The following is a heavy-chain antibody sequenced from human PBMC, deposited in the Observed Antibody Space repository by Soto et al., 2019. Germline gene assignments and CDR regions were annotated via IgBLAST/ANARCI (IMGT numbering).Heavy chain of an antibody. CDR2: IYSAGST. J-gene: IGHJ4*02. D-gene: IGHD3-22*01. CDR1: GFSVRTKY. Sequence: GGSLRLSCAASGFSVRTKYINWVRQAPGKGLEWVSVIYSAGSTYYADSVRGRFTISRDNSKNTVYLQMNSLRAEDTAVYYCARDWYSSGYQFDYWGQGTMVTVSS. V-gene: IGHV3-66*01. CDR3: ARDWYSSGYQFDY.